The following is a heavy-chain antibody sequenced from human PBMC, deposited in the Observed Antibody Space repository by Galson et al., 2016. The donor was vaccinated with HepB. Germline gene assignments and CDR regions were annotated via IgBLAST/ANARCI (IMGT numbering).Heavy chain of an antibody. CDR2: IRHSGGSK. CDR1: GFVFRAYS. V-gene: IGHV3-23*01. J-gene: IGHJ4*02. CDR3: AKDLVADRTYSGWWEGYFDY. D-gene: IGHD6-19*01. Sequence: SLRLSCAPSGFVFRAYSMSWVRQAPGKGLEWVSSIRHSGGSKHYADSVKGRFTISRDNSENTVWLQMNSLSAEDKAVYYCAKDLVADRTYSGWWEGYFDYWGQGTLVTV.